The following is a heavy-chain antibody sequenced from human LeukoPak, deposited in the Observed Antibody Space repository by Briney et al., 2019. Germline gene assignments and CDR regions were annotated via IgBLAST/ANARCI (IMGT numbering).Heavy chain of an antibody. J-gene: IGHJ4*02. CDR2: INHSGST. V-gene: IGHV4-34*01. CDR1: GGSFSGYH. D-gene: IGHD2-15*01. CDR3: ARGRYCSGGSCYVDY. Sequence: SETLSLTCAVYGGSFSGYHWSWIRQPPGKGLEWIGEINHSGSTNYNPSLKSRVTISVDTSKNQFSLKVSSVTAADTAVYYCARGRYCSGGSCYVDYWGQGTLVTVSS.